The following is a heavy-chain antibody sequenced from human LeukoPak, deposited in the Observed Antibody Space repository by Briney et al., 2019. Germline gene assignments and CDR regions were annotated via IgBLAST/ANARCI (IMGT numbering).Heavy chain of an antibody. J-gene: IGHJ4*02. Sequence: PSETLSLTYTVSGGSISSSSYYWGWIRQPPGTGLEWLGSIYYSGSTYYNPSLKSRVTISVDTSKNQFSLRLSSVTAADTAVYYCARRAFLCSGGSCYGRFFDYWGQGTLVTVSS. D-gene: IGHD2-15*01. CDR3: ARRAFLCSGGSCYGRFFDY. CDR2: IYYSGST. CDR1: GGSISSSSYY. V-gene: IGHV4-39*01.